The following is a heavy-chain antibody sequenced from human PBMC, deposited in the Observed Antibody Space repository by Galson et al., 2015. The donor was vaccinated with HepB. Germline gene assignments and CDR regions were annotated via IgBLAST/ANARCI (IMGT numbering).Heavy chain of an antibody. CDR3: ARALVPGPAEGKYYDFWSGYSY. Sequence: SLRLSCAASGFTFSSYWMSWVRQAPGKGLEWVANIKQDGSEKYYVDSVKGRFTISRDNAKNSLYLQMNSLRAEDTAVYYCARALVPGPAEGKYYDFWSGYSYWGQGTLVTVSS. D-gene: IGHD3-3*01. V-gene: IGHV3-7*03. J-gene: IGHJ4*02. CDR1: GFTFSSYW. CDR2: IKQDGSEK.